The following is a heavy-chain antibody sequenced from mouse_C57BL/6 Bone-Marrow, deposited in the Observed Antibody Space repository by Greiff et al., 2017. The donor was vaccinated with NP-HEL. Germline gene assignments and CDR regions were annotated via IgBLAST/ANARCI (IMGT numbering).Heavy chain of an antibody. D-gene: IGHD2-1*01. V-gene: IGHV2-6-1*01. CDR1: GFSLTSSG. J-gene: IGHJ2*01. CDR3: ARHNYYQYYFDY. CDR2: IWSDGST. Sequence: VMLVESGPGLVAPSQSLSITCTVSGFSLTSSGVHWVRQPPGKGLEWLVVIWSDGSTTYNSALKSRLSISKDNSKSQVFLKMNSLQTDDTAMYYCARHNYYQYYFDYWGQGTTLTVSS.